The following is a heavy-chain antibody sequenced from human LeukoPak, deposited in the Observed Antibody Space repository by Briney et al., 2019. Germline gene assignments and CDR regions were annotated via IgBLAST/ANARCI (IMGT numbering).Heavy chain of an antibody. Sequence: SETLSLSCSGSGGSIRSYYWSWIRQPPGKGLEWIGYISYSGSTSYNPSLKSRVTISADTSKNQFSLKLSSVTAADTAVYYCARGPYDSSGYVYWGQGTLVTVSS. J-gene: IGHJ4*02. V-gene: IGHV4-59*01. CDR2: ISYSGST. D-gene: IGHD3-22*01. CDR1: GGSIRSYY. CDR3: ARGPYDSSGYVY.